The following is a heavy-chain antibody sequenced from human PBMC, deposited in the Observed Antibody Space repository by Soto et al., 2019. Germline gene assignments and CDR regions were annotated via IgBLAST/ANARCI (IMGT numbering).Heavy chain of an antibody. D-gene: IGHD6-19*01. CDR3: AKGGWCEDH. J-gene: IGHJ4*02. CDR1: GGSVSSDY. Sequence: QVQLQESGPGLVKPSETLSLTCTVSGGSVSSDYWSWIRQPPGKGLEWIGYTHNSGNTDYNPSLVSRVPTSLHESRNEFTLGLRSVTAADTAVYYCAKGGWCEDHWGQGTLVTVSS. CDR2: THNSGNT. V-gene: IGHV4-59*08.